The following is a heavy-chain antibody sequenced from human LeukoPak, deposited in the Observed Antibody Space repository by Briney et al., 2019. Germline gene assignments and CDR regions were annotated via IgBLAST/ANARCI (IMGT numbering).Heavy chain of an antibody. V-gene: IGHV1-18*04. D-gene: IGHD2-2*03. CDR3: ATGYCSSTNCRIDY. CDR1: GYSFTDYD. CDR2: IRVYNGDT. Sequence: GASVKVSCKASGYSFTDYDIHWVRQAPRQGLEWMGWIRVYNGDTNYAQKLQGRVTMTTDTSTSTAYMELRSLRSDDTAVYYCATGYCSSTNCRIDYWGQGTLVSVSS. J-gene: IGHJ4*02.